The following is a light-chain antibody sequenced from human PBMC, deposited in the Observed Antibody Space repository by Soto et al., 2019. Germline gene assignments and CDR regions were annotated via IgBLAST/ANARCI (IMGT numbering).Light chain of an antibody. Sequence: DIVMTQFPDSLAVSLGERATINCKSSQSVLSRSNNYNYLAWYPQKPGQPPKMLISWASTRDSGVPDRFTGSGSGTDFTLTIGSLQPEDVAVYYCQQYYSSPLTFGQGTKLEIK. CDR3: QQYYSSPLT. CDR1: QSVLSRSNNYNY. V-gene: IGKV4-1*01. CDR2: WAS. J-gene: IGKJ2*01.